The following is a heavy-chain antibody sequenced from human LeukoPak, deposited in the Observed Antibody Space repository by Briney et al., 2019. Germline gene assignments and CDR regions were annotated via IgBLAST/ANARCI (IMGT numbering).Heavy chain of an antibody. J-gene: IGHJ4*02. CDR2: IYYSGIT. Sequence: SETLSLTRTVSGASISSYYWGWLRQPPGKGLEWIGFIYYSGITDYNPSLKSRVTISVDMSKNQFSLKLTSVTAADTAVYYCARLRALSYYDSSGDFYYFEYWGQGALVTVSS. CDR3: ARLRALSYYDSSGDFYYFEY. CDR1: GASISSYY. V-gene: IGHV4-59*01. D-gene: IGHD3-22*01.